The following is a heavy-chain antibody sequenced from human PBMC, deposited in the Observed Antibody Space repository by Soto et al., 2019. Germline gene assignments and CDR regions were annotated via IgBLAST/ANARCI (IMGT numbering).Heavy chain of an antibody. CDR1: GGSINSGGYS. Sequence: SETLSLTCAVSGGSINSGGYSWSWIRQPPGKGLEWIGYIYHSGRTYYNPSLKSRVTISVDRSKNQFSLKLSSVTAADTAVYYCARAHYGDYGYGMDAWGQGTTVTVSS. J-gene: IGHJ6*02. D-gene: IGHD4-17*01. CDR2: IYHSGRT. V-gene: IGHV4-30-2*01. CDR3: ARAHYGDYGYGMDA.